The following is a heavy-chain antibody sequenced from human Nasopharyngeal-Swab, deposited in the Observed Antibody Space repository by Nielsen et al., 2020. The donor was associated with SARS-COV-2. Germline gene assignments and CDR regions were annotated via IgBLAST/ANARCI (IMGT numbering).Heavy chain of an antibody. V-gene: IGHV3-74*01. J-gene: IGHJ4*02. D-gene: IGHD5-18*01. Sequence: PGKGLVWVSRINSDGSTTNYADSVKGRFTISRDNAKNTLYLQMNSLRPEDTAVYYCATTLRGNSDGRYWGQGTLVTVSS. CDR3: ATTLRGNSDGRY. CDR2: INSDGSTT.